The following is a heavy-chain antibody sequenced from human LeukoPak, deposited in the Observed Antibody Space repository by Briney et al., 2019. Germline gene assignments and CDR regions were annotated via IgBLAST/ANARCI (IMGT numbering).Heavy chain of an antibody. CDR3: ARDSSLWFGKRFDY. CDR2: TWYDGSNK. CDR1: GFTFSSYG. J-gene: IGHJ4*02. D-gene: IGHD3-10*01. V-gene: IGHV3-33*01. Sequence: GRSLRLSCAASGFTFSSYGMHWVRQAPGKGLEWVAVTWYDGSNKYYADSVKGRFTISRDNSKNTLYLQMNSLRAEDTAVYYCARDSSLWFGKRFDYWGQGTLVTVSS.